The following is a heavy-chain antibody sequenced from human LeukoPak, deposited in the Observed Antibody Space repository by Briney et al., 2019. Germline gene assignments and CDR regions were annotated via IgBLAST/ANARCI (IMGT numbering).Heavy chain of an antibody. Sequence: AVKVSCLASGLTFTRSAMHGVRPARAQRLAWIGWIVVGSSSTSYAQKYQERGTITRYMSTSTAYMELSSLRCEDTAVYYCAALRQLRFLEWFPSSDVWGKGTTVTVSS. J-gene: IGHJ6*04. CDR3: AALRQLRFLEWFPSSDV. CDR1: GLTFTRSA. D-gene: IGHD3-3*01. CDR2: IVVGSSST. V-gene: IGHV1-58*02.